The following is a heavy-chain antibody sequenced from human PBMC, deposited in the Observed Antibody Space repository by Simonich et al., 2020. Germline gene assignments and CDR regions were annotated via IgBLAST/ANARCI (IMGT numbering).Heavy chain of an antibody. V-gene: IGHV3-48*03. Sequence: EVQLVESGGGLVQSGGSLRLFCAASGFTFSSYETNWVRQAPGKGLAWGSYISSSGSTIYYANSVKGRFTSSRDNAKNSLYLQMNSLRAEDTAVYYCARDFRLQLVEIGTYYYYGMDVWGQGTTVTVSS. J-gene: IGHJ6*02. CDR1: GFTFSSYE. CDR2: ISSSGSTI. CDR3: ARDFRLQLVEIGTYYYYGMDV. D-gene: IGHD6-6*01.